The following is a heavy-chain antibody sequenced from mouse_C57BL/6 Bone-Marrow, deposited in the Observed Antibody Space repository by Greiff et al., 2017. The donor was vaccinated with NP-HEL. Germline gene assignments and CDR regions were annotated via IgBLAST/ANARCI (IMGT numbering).Heavy chain of an antibody. V-gene: IGHV3-3*01. Sequence: EVQVVESGPSLVRPSQTLSLTCTVTGFSINSDCYWIWIRQFPGNKLEYIGYTFYSGITYYNPSLESRTYITRDTSKNQFSLKLSSVTTEDTATYYCARAYYYGSSYYAMDYWGQGTSVTVSS. CDR2: TFYSGIT. CDR1: GFSINSDCY. J-gene: IGHJ4*01. CDR3: ARAYYYGSSYYAMDY. D-gene: IGHD1-1*01.